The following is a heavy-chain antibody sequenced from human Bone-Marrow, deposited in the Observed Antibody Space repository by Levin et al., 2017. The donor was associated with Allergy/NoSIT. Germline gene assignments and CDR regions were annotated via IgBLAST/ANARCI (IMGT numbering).Heavy chain of an antibody. J-gene: IGHJ4*02. Sequence: GASVKVSCKASGYTFTGYSMHWVRQAPGQGLEWMGWINPNSGGTNYAQKFQGRVTMTGDTSISTAYMDLSRLRSDDTAVYYCARDRGYDILTGYSYNFDYWGQGTLVTVSS. CDR2: INPNSGGT. V-gene: IGHV1-2*02. D-gene: IGHD3-9*01. CDR1: GYTFTGYS. CDR3: ARDRGYDILTGYSYNFDY.